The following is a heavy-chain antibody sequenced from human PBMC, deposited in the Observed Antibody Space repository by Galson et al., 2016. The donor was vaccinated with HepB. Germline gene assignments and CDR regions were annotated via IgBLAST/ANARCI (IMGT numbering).Heavy chain of an antibody. D-gene: IGHD6-13*01. Sequence: APGKGLEWVAVIWNDGSNKYYADSVKGRFTISRDNSKNTLYLQMNSLRAEDTAVYYCARERGIAAAATLDYWGLGTLVTVSS. J-gene: IGHJ4*02. CDR2: IWNDGSNK. V-gene: IGHV3-33*01. CDR3: ARERGIAAAATLDY.